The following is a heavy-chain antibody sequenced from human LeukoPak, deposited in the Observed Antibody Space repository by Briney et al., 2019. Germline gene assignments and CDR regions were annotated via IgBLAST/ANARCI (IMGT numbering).Heavy chain of an antibody. J-gene: IGHJ3*02. D-gene: IGHD2-21*02. V-gene: IGHV3-7*01. CDR3: ARSWWVTAISGPHAFDI. Sequence: PGGSLRLSCATSGFNFSSYWMSWVRQAPGKGLEWVANIDEDGGEKNYVDSVKGRFTISRDNAKNSLYLQMNGLRVEDTAVYYCARSWWVTAISGPHAFDIWGQGTMVTVSS. CDR2: IDEDGGEK. CDR1: GFNFSSYW.